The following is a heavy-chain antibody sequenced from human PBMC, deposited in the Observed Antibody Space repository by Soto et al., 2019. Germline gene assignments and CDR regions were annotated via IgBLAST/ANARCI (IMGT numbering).Heavy chain of an antibody. D-gene: IGHD2-21*01. CDR3: ANGGAYRVDARDV. CDR2: VSWNSATI. J-gene: IGHJ3*01. CDR1: GFIFDEYA. Sequence: EVQLVESGGGLAQPGRSLRLSCAASGFIFDEYAMHWVRQVPGKGLEWVSTVSWNSATIAYADSVKGRFIISRDSATNTLYLQTHRLRPEDTAFYYCANGGAYRVDARDVWGQGTLVTVSS. V-gene: IGHV3-9*01.